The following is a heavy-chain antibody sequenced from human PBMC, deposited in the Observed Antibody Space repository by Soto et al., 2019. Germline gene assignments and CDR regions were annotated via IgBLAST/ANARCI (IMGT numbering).Heavy chain of an antibody. D-gene: IGHD3-3*01. J-gene: IGHJ4*02. CDR2: INPNSGGT. CDR3: PRGPQTGVLFLEWLAY. V-gene: IGHV1-2*02. Sequence: ASVKVSCKASGYTFTGYYMHWVRQAPGQGLEWMGWINPNSGGTNYAQKFQGRVTMNRDTSISTAYMELSRLRSDDTAVYYCPRGPQTGVLFLEWLAYWGQGTLVTVSS. CDR1: GYTFTGYY.